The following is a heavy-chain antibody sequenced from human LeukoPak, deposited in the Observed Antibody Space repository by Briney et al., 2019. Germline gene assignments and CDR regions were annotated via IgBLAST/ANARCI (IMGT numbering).Heavy chain of an antibody. J-gene: IGHJ6*02. CDR1: GGPFSTFY. V-gene: IGHV4-34*01. Sequence: SETLSLTCAVHGGPFSTFYWTWIRQPPGKGLEWIGEINHRGSTNYNPSLKSRVTIAVDTSKNQISLKLRSVTAADTAVYYCARSAITATTRSRRYYYYGMDVWGLGPTVTVSS. CDR3: ARSAITATTRSRRYYYYGMDV. D-gene: IGHD1-7*01. CDR2: INHRGST.